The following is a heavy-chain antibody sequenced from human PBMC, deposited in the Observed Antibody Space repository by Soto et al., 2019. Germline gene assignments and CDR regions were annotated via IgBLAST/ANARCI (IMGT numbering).Heavy chain of an antibody. CDR3: ASTYGDDYYMDV. D-gene: IGHD4-17*01. CDR1: GYTFTSDG. CDR2: ISAYNGNT. V-gene: IGHV1-18*01. J-gene: IGHJ6*03. Sequence: ASVKVSCKASGYTFTSDGISWVRQAPGQGLEWMGWISAYNGNTNYAQKLQGRVTMTTDTSTSTAYMELRSLRSDDTAVYYCASTYGDDYYMDVWGKGTTVTVSS.